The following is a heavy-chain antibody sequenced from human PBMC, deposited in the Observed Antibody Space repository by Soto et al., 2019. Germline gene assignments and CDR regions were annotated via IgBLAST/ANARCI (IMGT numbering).Heavy chain of an antibody. D-gene: IGHD6-19*01. CDR2: ITSGGNT. Sequence: EVQLLESGGGLVQPGGSLRLSCAASGFTFSTYAMAWVRQAPGKGLEWVSAITSGGNTYYADSVKGRFTISRDDSKSTLSLHMISLRAEDTAVYYCAKHGSGWSFESWGQGTLVTVSS. J-gene: IGHJ4*02. CDR1: GFTFSTYA. CDR3: AKHGSGWSFES. V-gene: IGHV3-23*01.